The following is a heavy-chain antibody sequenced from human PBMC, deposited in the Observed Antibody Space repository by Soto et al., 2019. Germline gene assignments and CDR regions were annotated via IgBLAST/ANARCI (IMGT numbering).Heavy chain of an antibody. J-gene: IGHJ4*02. CDR1: GGSFSSGGYY. V-gene: IGHV4-31*03. CDR3: ARATSFSGHHGY. CDR2: IYYSGST. D-gene: IGHD2-8*02. Sequence: QLQLQESGPGLVKPSQTLSLACTVSGGSFSSGGYYWSWIRQLPGKGLEWIGYIYYSGSTYYNPSLKSRCTISLDTSKNQFSLKLSSVTAADMAVYYCARATSFSGHHGYWGQGTLVTVSS.